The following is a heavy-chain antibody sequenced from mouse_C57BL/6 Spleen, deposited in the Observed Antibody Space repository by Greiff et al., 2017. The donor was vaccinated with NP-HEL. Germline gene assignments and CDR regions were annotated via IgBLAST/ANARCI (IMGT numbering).Heavy chain of an antibody. CDR1: GYTFTSYW. CDR2: IHPNSGST. CDR3: ARDKDYDLYYYAMDY. J-gene: IGHJ4*01. Sequence: QVQLQQSGAELVKPGASVKLSCKASGYTFTSYWMHWVKQRPGQGLVWIGMIHPNSGSTNYNEKFKSKATLTVDKSSSTAYMQLSSLTSEDSAVYYCARDKDYDLYYYAMDYWGQGTSVTVSS. D-gene: IGHD2-4*01. V-gene: IGHV1-64*01.